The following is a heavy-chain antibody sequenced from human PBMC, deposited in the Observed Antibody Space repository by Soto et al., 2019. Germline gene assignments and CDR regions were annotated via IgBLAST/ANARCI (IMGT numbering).Heavy chain of an antibody. D-gene: IGHD3-10*01. CDR2: TYYRSRFFS. Sequence: SRTLSLTFAISWNSVSSYSAAWNWISPSPSGGLEWLGRTYYRSRFFSDYAESVKSRIIINPDTSKNQFSLQLKSVTPEDTAVYYCVRDRYSSSGWFDPWGQGTPVTVPS. CDR1: WNSVSSYSAA. J-gene: IGHJ5*02. V-gene: IGHV6-1*01. CDR3: VRDRYSSSGWFDP.